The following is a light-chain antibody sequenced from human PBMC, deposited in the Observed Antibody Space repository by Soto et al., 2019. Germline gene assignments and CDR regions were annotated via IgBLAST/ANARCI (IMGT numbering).Light chain of an antibody. CDR2: GAS. CDR3: QQYGSSGT. CDR1: QTVSSNY. J-gene: IGKJ1*01. Sequence: EIILTHSQDTLSLSPCERATLSSRASQTVSSNYLAWCQQRPGQAPRLLIYGASNRATGIPDRFSGSGSGTDFTLTISRLEPEDFAVYYCQQYGSSGTFGQGTKVDI. V-gene: IGKV3-20*01.